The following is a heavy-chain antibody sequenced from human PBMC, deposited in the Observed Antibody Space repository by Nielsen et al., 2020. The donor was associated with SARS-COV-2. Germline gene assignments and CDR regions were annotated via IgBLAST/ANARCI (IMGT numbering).Heavy chain of an antibody. Sequence: WVRQAPGQRLEWMGWINAGNGNTKYSQKFQGRVTMTRDTSTSTVYMELSSLRSEDTAVYYCATIAAAGTFFDYWGQGTLVTVSS. J-gene: IGHJ4*02. CDR3: ATIAAAGTFFDY. V-gene: IGHV1-3*01. CDR2: INAGNGNT. D-gene: IGHD6-13*01.